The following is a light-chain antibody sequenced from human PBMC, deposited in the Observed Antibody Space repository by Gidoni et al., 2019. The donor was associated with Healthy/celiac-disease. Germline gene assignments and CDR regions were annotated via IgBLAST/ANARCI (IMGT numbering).Light chain of an antibody. CDR3: QQLGT. Sequence: EIVMTQSPATLSVSPGERATLSCRASQSVSSNLAWYQQKPGQAPRLLIYGASTRATGIPARFNGSGSGTEFTLTISSLQSEDFAVYYCQQLGTFGQGTKLEIK. CDR1: QSVSSN. J-gene: IGKJ2*02. CDR2: GAS. V-gene: IGKV3-15*01.